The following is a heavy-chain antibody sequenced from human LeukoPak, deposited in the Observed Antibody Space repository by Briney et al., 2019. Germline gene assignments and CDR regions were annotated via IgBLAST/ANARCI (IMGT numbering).Heavy chain of an antibody. D-gene: IGHD1-7*01. CDR2: IKQDGSEK. CDR3: ARDMKLELPASSGYFYGMDV. J-gene: IGHJ6*02. V-gene: IGHV3-7*01. CDR1: GFTFTNYW. Sequence: PGGSLILSCPASGFTFTNYWMTWVRQAPGKGLEWVANIKQDGSEKYDVDSVKGRFTISRDNAKNSMSLQMNNLRADDTALYYCARDMKLELPASSGYFYGMDVWGRGTTVTVSS.